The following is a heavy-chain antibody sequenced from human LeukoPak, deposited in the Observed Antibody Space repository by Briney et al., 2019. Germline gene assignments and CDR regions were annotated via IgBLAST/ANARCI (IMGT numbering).Heavy chain of an antibody. CDR2: IRYDGSNK. J-gene: IGHJ6*02. Sequence: GGSLRLSCAASGFTFSSYGMHWVRQAPGKGLEWVAFIRYDGSNKYYADSVKGRFTISRDNSKNTLYLQMNSLRAEDTAVYYCASVTMVRGVIESPPYYYGMDVWGQGTTVTVSS. CDR3: ASVTMVRGVIESPPYYYGMDV. V-gene: IGHV3-30*02. D-gene: IGHD3-10*01. CDR1: GFTFSSYG.